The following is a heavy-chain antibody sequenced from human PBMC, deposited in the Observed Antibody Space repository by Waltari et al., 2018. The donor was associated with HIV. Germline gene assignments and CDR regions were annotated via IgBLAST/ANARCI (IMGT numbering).Heavy chain of an antibody. V-gene: IGHV1-8*01. D-gene: IGHD2-8*02. CDR1: D. CDR2: MNPNSGNT. CDR3: ARVRYRWGTPFGY. Sequence: DINWVRQATGQGLEWMGWMNPNSGNTGYAQKFQGRVTMTRNTSISTAYMELSSLRSEDTAVYYCARVRYRWGTPFGYWGQGTLVTVSS. J-gene: IGHJ4*02.